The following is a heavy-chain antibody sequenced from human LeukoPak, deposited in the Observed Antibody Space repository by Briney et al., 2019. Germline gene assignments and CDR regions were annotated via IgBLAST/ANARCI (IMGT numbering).Heavy chain of an antibody. CDR2: ISAYNGDT. D-gene: IGHD3-9*01. J-gene: IGHJ3*02. Sequence: ASVKVSCKASGYTFSSYGISWVRQAPGQGLEWMGWISAYNGDTNYAQKVQGRVAMTTDTSTSTAYMDLRSLRSDDTAVYYCARDLYYDVLTGYWDDAFDIWGQGTMVTVSS. CDR1: GYTFSSYG. V-gene: IGHV1-18*01. CDR3: ARDLYYDVLTGYWDDAFDI.